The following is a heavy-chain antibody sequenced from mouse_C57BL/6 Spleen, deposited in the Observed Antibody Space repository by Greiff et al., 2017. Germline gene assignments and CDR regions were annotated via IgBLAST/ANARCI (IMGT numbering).Heavy chain of an antibody. CDR1: GYTFTDYE. Sequence: QVQLQQSGAELVRPGASVTLSCKASGYTFTDYEMHWVKQTPVHGLEWIGAIDPETGGTAYNQKFKGKAILTADKSSSTAYMELRSLTSEDSAVYYCTSGHYSGSSWGYWGQGTTLTVSS. J-gene: IGHJ2*01. V-gene: IGHV1-15*01. CDR2: IDPETGGT. D-gene: IGHD1-1*01. CDR3: TSGHYSGSSWGY.